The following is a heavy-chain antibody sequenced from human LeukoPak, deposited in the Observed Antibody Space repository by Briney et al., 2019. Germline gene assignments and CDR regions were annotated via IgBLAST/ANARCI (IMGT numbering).Heavy chain of an antibody. CDR2: IYPADSDT. D-gene: IGHD1-1*01. Sequence: GESLKISCKGYGYSFTRNWIGWVRQMPGKGLEWMGIIYPADSDTRYSPSFQGRFTLSADSSISTAFLQWSSLEASDTAMYYCAKPGTTGTTIWGQGTLVTVSS. CDR1: GYSFTRNW. V-gene: IGHV5-51*01. J-gene: IGHJ4*02. CDR3: AKPGTTGTTI.